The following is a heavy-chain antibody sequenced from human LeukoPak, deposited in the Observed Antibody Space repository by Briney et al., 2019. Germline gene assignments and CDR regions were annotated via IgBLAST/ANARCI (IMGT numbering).Heavy chain of an antibody. CDR2: IHASGSI. Sequence: SGTLSLTCTVSGGSISNYYWSWIRQPAGKGLERIGRIHASGSINYSPSLKSRVTISVDNSKNQFSLKLSSVTAAVTALYYCARDGIGSYFGVDYWGQGTLVTVSS. V-gene: IGHV4-4*07. D-gene: IGHD1-26*01. J-gene: IGHJ4*02. CDR1: GGSISNYY. CDR3: ARDGIGSYFGVDY.